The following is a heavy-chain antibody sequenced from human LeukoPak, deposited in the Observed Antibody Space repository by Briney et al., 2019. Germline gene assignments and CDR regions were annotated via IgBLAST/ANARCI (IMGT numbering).Heavy chain of an antibody. CDR1: GFTFSSYS. J-gene: IGHJ4*02. D-gene: IGHD4-23*01. CDR3: ARGRPHGNDY. Sequence: GGSLRLSCAASGFTFSSYSMNWVRQAPGKGLEWVSYISSSSSTIYYADSVKGRFTISRDNAKNSLYLQMNSLRVEDTAVYYCARGRPHGNDYWGQGTLVTVSS. CDR2: ISSSSSTI. V-gene: IGHV3-48*01.